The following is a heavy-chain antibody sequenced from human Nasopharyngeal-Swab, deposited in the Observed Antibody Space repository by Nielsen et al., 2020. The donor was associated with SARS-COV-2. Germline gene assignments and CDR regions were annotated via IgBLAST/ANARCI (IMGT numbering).Heavy chain of an antibody. V-gene: IGHV3-30*03. Sequence: GESLKISCVGSGFGFSNYAIHWLRQAPGKGLEWVAVISFDGETKFYADSVKGRFTISRDNSKNTLYLQMNSLRAEDTAVYYCARDGQAGATPGIDYWGQGTLVTVSS. J-gene: IGHJ4*02. D-gene: IGHD1-14*01. CDR1: GFGFSNYA. CDR2: ISFDGETK. CDR3: ARDGQAGATPGIDY.